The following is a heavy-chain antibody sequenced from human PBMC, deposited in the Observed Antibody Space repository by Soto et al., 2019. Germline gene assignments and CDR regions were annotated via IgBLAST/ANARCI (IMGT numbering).Heavy chain of an antibody. CDR1: GFTFVSYA. J-gene: IGHJ4*02. CDR2: ISVSGTYT. CDR3: AKTAGNTMVRGVLDS. V-gene: IGHV3-23*01. Sequence: EVLLLESGGGLVQPGGSLKLSCAASGFTFVSYAMTWVRQAPGKGLEWVSTISVSGTYTYYADSVEGRFTISRDNSKNTLYLQMNRLRAEDTAVYYCAKTAGNTMVRGVLDSWGQGTLVTVSS. D-gene: IGHD3-10*01.